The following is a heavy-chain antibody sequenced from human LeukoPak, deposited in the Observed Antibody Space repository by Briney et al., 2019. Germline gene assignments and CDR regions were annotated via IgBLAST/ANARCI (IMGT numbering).Heavy chain of an antibody. CDR2: IWSDGNNK. D-gene: IGHD6-19*01. CDR3: ASDPPYSGWSLDH. Sequence: GRSLRLSCAASGFDFNNYAMHWVRQAPGKGLEWVAMIWSDGNNKFYADSVKGRFTISRDNSKNTVYLQMNGLRVEDTAVFYCASDPPYSGWSLDHWGQRALVTVSS. V-gene: IGHV3-33*01. J-gene: IGHJ4*02. CDR1: GFDFNNYA.